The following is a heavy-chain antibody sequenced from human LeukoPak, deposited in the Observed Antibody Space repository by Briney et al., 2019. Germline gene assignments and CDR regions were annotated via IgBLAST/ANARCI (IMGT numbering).Heavy chain of an antibody. Sequence: QPGGSLRLSCTASGFTFASYAMGWVRQAPGKGLVWVSQINSDSGRTRYADSVKGRLTISRDNAKNTVYLQINSLRAEDTAMYYCARGRNGFFDYWGHGTLVTVSS. V-gene: IGHV3-74*01. CDR2: INSDSGRT. CDR3: ARGRNGFFDY. D-gene: IGHD5-24*01. J-gene: IGHJ4*01. CDR1: GFTFASYA.